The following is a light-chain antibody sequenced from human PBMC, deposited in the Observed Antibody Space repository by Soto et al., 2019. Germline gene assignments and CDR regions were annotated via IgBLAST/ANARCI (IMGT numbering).Light chain of an antibody. CDR2: SNS. CDR3: ASWDDNLQV. Sequence: QSVLTQPPSASGTPVQRVTISCSGSNSNIGSHTVNWYQQLPGTAPKLLIYSNSQRPLGVPVRFSGSKSVTSASLAISGLQAEEEADYSCASWDDNLQVFGRGTKLTVL. J-gene: IGLJ1*01. CDR1: NSNIGSHT. V-gene: IGLV1-44*01.